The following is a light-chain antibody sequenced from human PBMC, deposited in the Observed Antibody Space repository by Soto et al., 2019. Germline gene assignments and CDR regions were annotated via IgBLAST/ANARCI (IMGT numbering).Light chain of an antibody. CDR3: SSYTSSSTRV. CDR1: SSDVGGYNY. Sequence: QSALTQPASVSGSPGQSITISCTGTSSDVGGYNYVSWYQQHPGKAPKLMIYDVSNRPSGVCNRFSGSKSGNTASLTISGVQAEDEADYYCSSYTSSSTRVFGGGTKLTVL. V-gene: IGLV2-14*01. CDR2: DVS. J-gene: IGLJ2*01.